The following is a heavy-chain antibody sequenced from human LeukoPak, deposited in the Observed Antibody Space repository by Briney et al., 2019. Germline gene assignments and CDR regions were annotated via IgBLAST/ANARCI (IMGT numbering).Heavy chain of an antibody. V-gene: IGHV3-49*03. Sequence: GGSLRLSCTASGFTFGDYAMSWFRQAPGKGLEWVGFIRSKAYGGTTEYAASVKGRFTISRDASKSIACLQMNSLKTEDTAVYYCTRDVVVPAAIQDYYYYGMDVWGQGTTVTVSS. CDR2: IRSKAYGGTT. J-gene: IGHJ6*02. D-gene: IGHD2-2*02. CDR3: TRDVVVPAAIQDYYYYGMDV. CDR1: GFTFGDYA.